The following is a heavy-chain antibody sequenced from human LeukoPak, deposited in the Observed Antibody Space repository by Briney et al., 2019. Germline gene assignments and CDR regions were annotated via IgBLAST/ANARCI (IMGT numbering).Heavy chain of an antibody. J-gene: IGHJ4*02. CDR1: GFTFDDYA. CDR2: ISWDGDST. CDR3: ATAPYDSIGIFDY. Sequence: GGSLRLSCAASGFTFDDYAMHWVRQAPGKGLECVSLISWDGDSTYYPDSVKGRFTISRDNNKNSLYLQMNSLRTEDTALYYCATAPYDSIGIFDYWGQGTLVTVSS. V-gene: IGHV3-43D*03. D-gene: IGHD3-22*01.